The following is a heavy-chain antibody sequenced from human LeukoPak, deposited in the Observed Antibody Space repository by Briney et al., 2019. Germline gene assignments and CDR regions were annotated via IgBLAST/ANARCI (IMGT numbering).Heavy chain of an antibody. D-gene: IGHD2-2*02. CDR1: GFTFGSYS. J-gene: IGHJ4*02. V-gene: IGHV3-21*04. CDR2: ISSSSSYI. Sequence: GGSLRLSCAASGFTFGSYSMNWVRQAPGKGLEWVSSISSSSSYIYYADSVKGRFTISRDNAKNSLYLQMNSLRAEDTAVYYCAKDYCSSTSCYIFDYWGQGTLVTVSS. CDR3: AKDYCSSTSCYIFDY.